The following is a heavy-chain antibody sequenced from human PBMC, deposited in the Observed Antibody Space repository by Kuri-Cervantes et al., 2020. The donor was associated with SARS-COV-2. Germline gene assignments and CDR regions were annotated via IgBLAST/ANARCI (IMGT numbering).Heavy chain of an antibody. V-gene: IGHV1-46*01. J-gene: IGHJ4*02. CDR2: INPSGGST. CDR3: ARAGLGHFFDY. D-gene: IGHD1-26*01. Sequence: ASVKVSCKASGYTFTSYYMHWVRQAPGQGLEWMGIINPSGGSTSYAQKFQGRVTMTRDTSKNQFSLKLSSVTAADTAVYYCARAGLGHFFDYWGQGTLVTVSS. CDR1: GYTFTSYY.